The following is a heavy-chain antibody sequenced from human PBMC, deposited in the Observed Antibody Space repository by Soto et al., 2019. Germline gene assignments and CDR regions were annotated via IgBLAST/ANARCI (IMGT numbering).Heavy chain of an antibody. CDR1: GGSLSSDSYY. Sequence: LSLTCTVSGGSLSSDSYYWGWIRQSPEKGLEWIASISYSGSTYYNPTLKSRLIISVDTSKNQFSLKLRSVTAAATAVYYCLRFWPPPSSVALTDYTEAFDYWGQGTLV. CDR2: ISYSGST. J-gene: IGHJ4*02. V-gene: IGHV4-39*01. CDR3: LRFWPPPSSVALTDYTEAFDY. D-gene: IGHD3-9*01.